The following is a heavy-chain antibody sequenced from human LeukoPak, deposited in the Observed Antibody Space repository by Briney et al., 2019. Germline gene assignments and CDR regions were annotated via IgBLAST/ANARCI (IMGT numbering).Heavy chain of an antibody. CDR1: GFTFSSYA. J-gene: IGHJ6*02. V-gene: IGHV3-23*01. Sequence: QAGGSLRLSCAASGFTFSSYAMSWVRQAPGKGLEWVSAISGSGGSTYYADSVKGRFTISRDNSKNTLYLQMNSLRAEDTAVYYRARSYGDYPYYYYGMDVWGQGTTVTVSS. CDR3: ARSYGDYPYYYYGMDV. D-gene: IGHD4-17*01. CDR2: ISGSGGST.